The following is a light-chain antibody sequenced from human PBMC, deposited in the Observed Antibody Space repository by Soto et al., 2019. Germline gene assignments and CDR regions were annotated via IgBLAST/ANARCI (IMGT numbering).Light chain of an antibody. J-gene: IGLJ2*01. CDR2: GDN. CDR1: GSSIGTNT. Sequence: VLTQPPSASGTPGQRVTISCSGSGSSIGTNTVNWYRQLPGTTPKLLIYGDNQRPSGVPDRFSGSKSGTSASLAISGLQSEDEAEYYCAAWDGSLNNVLFGGGTKLTVL. CDR3: AAWDGSLNNVL. V-gene: IGLV1-44*01.